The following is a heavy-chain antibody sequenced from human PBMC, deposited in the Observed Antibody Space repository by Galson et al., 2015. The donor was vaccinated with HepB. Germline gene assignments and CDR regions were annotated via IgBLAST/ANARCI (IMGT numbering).Heavy chain of an antibody. D-gene: IGHD2/OR15-2a*01. V-gene: IGHV3-30*18. CDR1: GFTFSTYG. CDR3: AKDGGLPYCSTTFCPKQYGIDS. J-gene: IGHJ5*01. CDR2: ISYDENNE. Sequence: SLRLSCAASGFTFSTYGMHWVRQAPGKGLEWVAVISYDENNEYYSDSVKGRFTISRDNPKNTQYLQMNSLRAEDTAVYYCAKDGGLPYCSTTFCPKQYGIDSWGQGTLVTVSS.